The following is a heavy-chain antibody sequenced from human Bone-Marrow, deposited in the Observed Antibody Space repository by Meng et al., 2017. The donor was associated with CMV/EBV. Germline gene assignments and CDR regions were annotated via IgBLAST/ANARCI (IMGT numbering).Heavy chain of an antibody. J-gene: IGHJ4*02. Sequence: GESLKTSCAAAGYTFSSYGLHWVRQAPGKGLEWVAFIRYDGSNKYYADSVKGRFTISRDNSKNTLYLQMNSLRAEDTAVYYCARERKSGRFHLPNYFDYWGQGKLVNVAS. D-gene: IGHD3-3*01. CDR3: ARERKSGRFHLPNYFDY. CDR2: IRYDGSNK. V-gene: IGHV3-30*02. CDR1: GYTFSSYG.